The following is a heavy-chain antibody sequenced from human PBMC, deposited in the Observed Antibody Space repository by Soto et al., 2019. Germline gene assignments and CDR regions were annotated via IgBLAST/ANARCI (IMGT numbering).Heavy chain of an antibody. CDR3: AKEYSSGWAHNFDY. J-gene: IGHJ4*02. D-gene: IGHD6-19*01. Sequence: LRLSCAASGFTFSSYAMSRVRQAPGKGLEWVSAISGSGGSTYYADSVKGRFTISRDNSKNTLYLQMNSLRAEDTAVYYCAKEYSSGWAHNFDYWGQGTLVTVSS. CDR2: ISGSGGST. V-gene: IGHV3-23*01. CDR1: GFTFSSYA.